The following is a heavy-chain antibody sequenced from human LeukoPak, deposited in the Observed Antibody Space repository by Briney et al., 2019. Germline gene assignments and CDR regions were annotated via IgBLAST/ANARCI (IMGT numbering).Heavy chain of an antibody. Sequence: SEPLSLTCTVSGGAISSYKWSGLRQPAGKGREGIGRINTSGHTNYNPSLKSRGTLSVATSKSQFPPDLGSETAADTAVYYCSRTNLPATTGGFDYWGQGTLVTVSS. CDR2: INTSGHT. CDR3: SRTNLPATTGGFDY. J-gene: IGHJ4*02. V-gene: IGHV4-4*07. D-gene: IGHD1-26*01. CDR1: GGAISSYK.